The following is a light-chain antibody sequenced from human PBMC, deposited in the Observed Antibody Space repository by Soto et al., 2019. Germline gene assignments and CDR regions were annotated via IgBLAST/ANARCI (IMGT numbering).Light chain of an antibody. CDR3: EYYGSSIT. CDR2: GAS. V-gene: IGKV3-20*01. J-gene: IGKJ4*01. Sequence: ASKSVRRSDLAWYQQKPGQAPRRRIYGASSRATGIQDRFSGSWPGTDFTLTFRRLEPEEFALYDCEYYGSSITFGGGTKVDI. CDR1: KSVRRSD.